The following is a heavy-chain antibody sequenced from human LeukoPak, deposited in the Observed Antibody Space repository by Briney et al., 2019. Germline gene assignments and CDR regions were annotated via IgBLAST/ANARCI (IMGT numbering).Heavy chain of an antibody. CDR2: ISHDGSKK. CDR1: GFTFSSYG. J-gene: IGHJ6*03. D-gene: IGHD6-13*01. CDR3: AKQQLVRTYYYYYIDV. V-gene: IGHV3-30*18. Sequence: GGSLRLSCAVSGFTFSSYGMHWVRQAPGKGLEWVAVISHDGSKKYYADSVKGRFTISRDNSKNTLYLQMNSLRAEDTAVYYCAKQQLVRTYYYYYIDVWGKGTTVTISS.